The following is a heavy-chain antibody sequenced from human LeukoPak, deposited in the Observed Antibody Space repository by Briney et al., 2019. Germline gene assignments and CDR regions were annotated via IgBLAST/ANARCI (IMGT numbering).Heavy chain of an antibody. D-gene: IGHD2-15*01. Sequence: GGSLRLSCAASGFTLRRYCVHGVREARGKAVVGGSRINSDGSSTSYADSVKPRLPISRDNAKNTLYLQVNSLRAEDTAVYYCARDIVVVVAATHDAFDIWGQGTMVTVSS. CDR3: ARDIVVVVAATHDAFDI. CDR1: GFTLRRYC. V-gene: IGHV3-74*01. CDR2: INSDGSST. J-gene: IGHJ3*02.